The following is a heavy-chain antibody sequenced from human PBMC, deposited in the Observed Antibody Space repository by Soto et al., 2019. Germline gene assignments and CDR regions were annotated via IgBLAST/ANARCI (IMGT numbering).Heavy chain of an antibody. CDR2: VFHSGTA. D-gene: IGHD4-17*01. CDR3: ASASGDYLVLGGYYLDS. Sequence: QVQLQESGPGVMKPSGTLSLTCTVSGDSISSIKWWSWVRQPPGEGLEWIGEVFHSGTANYNPSLKSRLTSSAEPSKNHFSRKLTSVTAADTAVYYCASASGDYLVLGGYYLDSWGQGTLVTVSS. J-gene: IGHJ4*02. V-gene: IGHV4-4*02. CDR1: GDSISSIKW.